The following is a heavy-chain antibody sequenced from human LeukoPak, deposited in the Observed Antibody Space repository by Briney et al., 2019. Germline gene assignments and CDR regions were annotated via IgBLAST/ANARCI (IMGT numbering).Heavy chain of an antibody. J-gene: IGHJ6*02. D-gene: IGHD2-2*01. CDR3: ARQRGYCSSTSCSYYGMDV. V-gene: IGHV3-33*08. CDR1: GFTFSSYG. CDR2: IWYDGSNK. Sequence: PGRSLRLSCAASGFTFSSYGMHWVRQAPGKGLEWVAVIWYDGSNKYYADSVKGRFTISRDNSKNTLYLQMNSLRAEDTAVYYCARQRGYCSSTSCSYYGMDVWGQGTTVTVSS.